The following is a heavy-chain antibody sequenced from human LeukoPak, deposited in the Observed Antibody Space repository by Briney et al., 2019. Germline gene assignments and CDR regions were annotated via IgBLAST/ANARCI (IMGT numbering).Heavy chain of an antibody. V-gene: IGHV1-18*01. CDR3: AREGLVGDSDLRFDY. D-gene: IGHD3/OR15-3a*01. CDR2: ISAYNGNT. Sequence: GASVKVSCKASGYTFTSYGISWVRQAPGQGLEWMGWISAYNGNTNYAQKLQGRVTMTTDTSTSTAYMDLRSLRSDDTAVYYCAREGLVGDSDLRFDYWGQGTLVTVSS. CDR1: GYTFTSYG. J-gene: IGHJ4*02.